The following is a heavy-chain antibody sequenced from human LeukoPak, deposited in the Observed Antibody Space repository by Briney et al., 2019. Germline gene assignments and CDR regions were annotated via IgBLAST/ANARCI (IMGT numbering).Heavy chain of an antibody. V-gene: IGHV1-2*02. CDR1: GYTFTGYY. CDR2: INPNSGGT. CDR3: ASGYYYDSSGYVLGPV. Sequence: ASVKVSCKASGYTFTGYYMHWVRQAPGQGLEWMGWINPNSGGTNYAQKFQGRVTMTRDTSISTAYMELSRLRSDDTAVYYCASGYYYDSSGYVLGPVWGQGTLVTVSS. D-gene: IGHD3-22*01. J-gene: IGHJ4*02.